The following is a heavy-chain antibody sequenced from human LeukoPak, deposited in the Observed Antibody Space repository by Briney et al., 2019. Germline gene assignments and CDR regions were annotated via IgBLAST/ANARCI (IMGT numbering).Heavy chain of an antibody. D-gene: IGHD3-3*01. V-gene: IGHV4-59*01. Sequence: PSETLSLTCTVSGGSISSYYWSWIRQPPGKGLEWIWYIFYIGSTNYNTSLKSRVTISVDTSKNQFSLKLSSVTAADTAVYYCARSDYDFWSGSERRAGENWFDPWGQGTLVTVSS. J-gene: IGHJ5*02. CDR3: ARSDYDFWSGSERRAGENWFDP. CDR2: IFYIGST. CDR1: GGSISSYY.